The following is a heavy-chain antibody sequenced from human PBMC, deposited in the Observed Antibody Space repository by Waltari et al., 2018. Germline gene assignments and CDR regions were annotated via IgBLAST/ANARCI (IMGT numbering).Heavy chain of an antibody. CDR3: ARAWLWPYNAFDI. CDR2: ISYSGST. D-gene: IGHD5-18*01. J-gene: IGHJ3*02. V-gene: IGHV4-39*01. CDR1: GVPSSSTTYS. Sequence: QLQLQESGPGLVKPSETLSLTCTVSGVPSSSTTYSWGWIRPPPGKGLEWVGTISYSGSTSYNPSLRSRVTISVDTSKNQFSLNLTSVTAADTAVYYCARAWLWPYNAFDIWGQGTMVTVSS.